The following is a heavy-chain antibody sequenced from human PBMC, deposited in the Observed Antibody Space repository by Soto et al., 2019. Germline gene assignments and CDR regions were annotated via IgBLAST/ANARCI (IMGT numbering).Heavy chain of an antibody. CDR2: INHSGST. V-gene: IGHV4-34*01. D-gene: IGHD3-22*01. CDR3: ARKMPTMIVVVIQNWFDP. CDR1: DGSFRGYY. Sequence: LETLCLTCAVYDGSFRGYYWSWIRQPPGKGLEWIGEINHSGSTNYNPSLKSRVTISVDTSKNQFSLKLSSVTAADTAVYYCARKMPTMIVVVIQNWFDPWGQGTLVTVS. J-gene: IGHJ5*02.